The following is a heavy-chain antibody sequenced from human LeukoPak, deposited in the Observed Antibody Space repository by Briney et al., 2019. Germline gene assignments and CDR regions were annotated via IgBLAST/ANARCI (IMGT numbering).Heavy chain of an antibody. V-gene: IGHV3-7*01. Sequence: GGSLRLSCTASGFTTHYWLNWVRQSPGKGLEWVANIDRDGRVQHYVDSVEGRFTISRDSAKNSLALQMHSLRAEDTAVYYCKGGNGKVLSGEYFSYKDVRGTGTTVAVSS. CDR3: KGGNGKVLSGEYFSYKDV. D-gene: IGHD2/OR15-2a*01. CDR2: IDRDGRVQ. CDR1: GFTTHYW. J-gene: IGHJ6*03.